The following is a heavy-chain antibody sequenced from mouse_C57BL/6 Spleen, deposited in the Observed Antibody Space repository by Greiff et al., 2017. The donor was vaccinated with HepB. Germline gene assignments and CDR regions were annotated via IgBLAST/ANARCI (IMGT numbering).Heavy chain of an antibody. J-gene: IGHJ3*01. Sequence: EVHLVESGEGLVKPGGSLKLSCAASGFTFSSYAMSWVRQTPEKRLEWVAYISSGGDYIYYADTVKGRFTISRDNARNTLYLQMSSLKSEDTAMYYCTRDPYGSPFAYWGQGTLVTVSA. D-gene: IGHD1-1*01. V-gene: IGHV5-9-1*02. CDR2: ISSGGDYI. CDR1: GFTFSSYA. CDR3: TRDPYGSPFAY.